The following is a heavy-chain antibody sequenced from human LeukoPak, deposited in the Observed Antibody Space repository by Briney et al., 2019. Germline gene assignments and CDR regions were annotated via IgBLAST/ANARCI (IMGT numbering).Heavy chain of an antibody. CDR2: INHSGST. Sequence: AETLSLTCAVYGGSFSGYYWSWIRRPPGKGLEWIGEINHSGSTNYNPSLKSRVTISVDTSKNQFSLKLSAVTAADTAVYYCARARRSKYRLFDYWGQGTLVTVSS. V-gene: IGHV4-34*01. D-gene: IGHD2-2*01. CDR3: ARARRSKYRLFDY. CDR1: GGSFSGYY. J-gene: IGHJ4*02.